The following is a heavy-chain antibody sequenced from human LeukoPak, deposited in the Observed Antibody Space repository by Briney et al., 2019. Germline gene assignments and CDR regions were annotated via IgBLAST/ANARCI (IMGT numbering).Heavy chain of an antibody. Sequence: SVKVSFMASGGTFSSYAISWVRQAPGQGLEWMGRIIPIFGTANYAQKFQGRVTITADRSTSTAYMELSSLRSEDTAVYYCARILNYCSSTSCFFYYYYMNVWGKGTSVTVSS. CDR2: IIPIFGTA. V-gene: IGHV1-69*06. J-gene: IGHJ6*03. CDR1: GGTFSSYA. D-gene: IGHD2-2*01. CDR3: ARILNYCSSTSCFFYYYYMNV.